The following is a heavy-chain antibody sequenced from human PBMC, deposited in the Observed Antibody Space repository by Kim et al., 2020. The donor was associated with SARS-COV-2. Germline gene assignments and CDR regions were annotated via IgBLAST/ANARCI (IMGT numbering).Heavy chain of an antibody. CDR1: GGSISSSSYY. CDR3: ARVVDYGDYYFDY. J-gene: IGHJ4*02. D-gene: IGHD4-17*01. Sequence: SETLSLTCTVSGGSISSSSYYWGWIRQPPGKGLEWIGSIYYSGSTYYNPSLKSRVTISVDTSKNQFSLKLSSVTAADTAVYYFARVVDYGDYYFDYWGQGTLVTVSS. V-gene: IGHV4-39*01. CDR2: IYYSGST.